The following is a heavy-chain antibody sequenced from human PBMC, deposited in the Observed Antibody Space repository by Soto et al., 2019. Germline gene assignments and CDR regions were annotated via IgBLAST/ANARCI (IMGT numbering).Heavy chain of an antibody. J-gene: IGHJ4*02. CDR3: YCSGRSCQIYY. CDR1: GFTFSGSA. V-gene: IGHV3-73*02. CDR2: IRSKANSYAT. D-gene: IGHD2-15*01. Sequence: EVQLVESGGGLVQPGGSLKLSCAASGFTFSGSAMHWVRQASGKGLEWVGRIRSKANSYATAYAASAKGRFTISRDDSKNRAYLKMTSLKTEDTAVYCCYCSGRSCQIYYWGQVPLVTVSS.